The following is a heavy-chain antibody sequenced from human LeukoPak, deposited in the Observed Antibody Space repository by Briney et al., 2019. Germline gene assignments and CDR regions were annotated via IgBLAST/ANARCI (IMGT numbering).Heavy chain of an antibody. J-gene: IGHJ5*02. Sequence: ASVKVSCKASVYTFTGYYMHWVRQAPGQGLEWMGWINPNSGGTNYAQKFQGSVTMTRDTSISTAYMELSRLRSDDTAVYYCARDYGSGSYRGDFDPWGQGTLVTVSS. D-gene: IGHD3-10*01. CDR2: INPNSGGT. CDR1: VYTFTGYY. V-gene: IGHV1-2*02. CDR3: ARDYGSGSYRGDFDP.